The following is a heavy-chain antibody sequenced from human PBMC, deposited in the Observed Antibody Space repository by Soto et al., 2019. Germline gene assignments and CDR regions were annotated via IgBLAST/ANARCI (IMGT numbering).Heavy chain of an antibody. CDR3: ARGCSGNSWGDYYYYMDV. CDR1: GYTFTSYD. D-gene: IGHD2-15*01. Sequence: GASVKVSCKASGYTFTSYDINWARQATEQGREWMGWMNPNSFNTGYAQKFQGRVTMTRNTSISTAYMELSSLRSEDTAVYYCARGCSGNSWGDYYYYMDVWGKGTTVTVSS. J-gene: IGHJ6*03. V-gene: IGHV1-8*01. CDR2: MNPNSFNT.